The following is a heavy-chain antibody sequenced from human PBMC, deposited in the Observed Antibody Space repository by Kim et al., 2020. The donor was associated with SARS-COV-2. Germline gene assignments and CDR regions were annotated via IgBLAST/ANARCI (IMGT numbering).Heavy chain of an antibody. D-gene: IGHD3-3*01. J-gene: IGHJ5*02. CDR1: GFTFTSSA. CDR2: IVVGSGNT. Sequence: SVKVSCKASGFTFTSSAVQWVRQARGQRLEWIGWIVVGSGNTNYAQKVQERVTITRDMSTSTAYMELSSLRSEDTAVYYCAAGSRPYYDFWSGIPNWFDPWGQGTLVTVSS. CDR3: AAGSRPYYDFWSGIPNWFDP. V-gene: IGHV1-58*01.